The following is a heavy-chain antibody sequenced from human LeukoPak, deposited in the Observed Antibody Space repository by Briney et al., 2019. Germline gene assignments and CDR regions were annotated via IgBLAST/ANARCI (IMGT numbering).Heavy chain of an antibody. D-gene: IGHD1-26*01. CDR1: GYSISSGYY. J-gene: IGHJ4*02. Sequence: SETLSLTCAVSGYSISSGYYWGWIRQPPGKGLEWIGSIYHSGSTYYNPPLKSRVTISVDTSKNQFSLKLSSVTAADTAVYYCAGQWELPIDYWGQGTLVTVSS. CDR3: AGQWELPIDY. V-gene: IGHV4-38-2*01. CDR2: IYHSGST.